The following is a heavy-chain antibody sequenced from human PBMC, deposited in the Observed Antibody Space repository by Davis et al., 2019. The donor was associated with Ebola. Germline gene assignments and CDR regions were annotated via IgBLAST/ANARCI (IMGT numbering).Heavy chain of an antibody. D-gene: IGHD6-13*01. J-gene: IGHJ2*01. CDR2: MNPNSGNT. CDR3: ARVRWYSSSWKKRLWYFDL. CDR1: GYTFTRYG. V-gene: IGHV1-8*01. Sequence: AASVKVSCKASGYTFTRYGISWVRQAPGQGLEWMGWMNPNSGNTGYAQKFQGRVTMTRNTSISTAYMELSSLRSEDTAVYYCARVRWYSSSWKKRLWYFDLWGRGTLVTVSS.